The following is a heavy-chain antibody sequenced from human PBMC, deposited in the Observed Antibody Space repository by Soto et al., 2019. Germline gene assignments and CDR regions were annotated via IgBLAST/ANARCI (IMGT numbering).Heavy chain of an antibody. Sequence: EVQVVESGGGLVKPGGSLRLSCAASGFIFSNAWMSWVRQAPGKGLEWVGRIKTKTDGGTTDYAAPVKGRFTISRDDSKNTLYLEMNSLKSEGTAVYYCATRAGFGDSERYHYWGQGTLVTVSS. CDR2: IKTKTDGGTT. CDR3: ATRAGFGDSERYHY. D-gene: IGHD3-10*01. J-gene: IGHJ4*02. CDR1: GFIFSNAW. V-gene: IGHV3-15*01.